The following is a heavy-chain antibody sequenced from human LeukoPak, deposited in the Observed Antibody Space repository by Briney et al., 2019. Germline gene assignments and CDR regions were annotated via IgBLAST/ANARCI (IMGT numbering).Heavy chain of an antibody. CDR1: GYTFTGYY. Sequence: ASVKVSCKASGYTFTGYYMHWVRQAPGQGLEWMGWINPNSGGTNYAQKFQGRVTMTRDTSISTAYMELSRLRSDDTAVYYCARDTLHYYDSSGYYFGGYSEYYYYYMDVWGKGTTVTVSS. CDR2: INPNSGGT. D-gene: IGHD3-22*01. V-gene: IGHV1-2*02. CDR3: ARDTLHYYDSSGYYFGGYSEYYYYYMDV. J-gene: IGHJ6*03.